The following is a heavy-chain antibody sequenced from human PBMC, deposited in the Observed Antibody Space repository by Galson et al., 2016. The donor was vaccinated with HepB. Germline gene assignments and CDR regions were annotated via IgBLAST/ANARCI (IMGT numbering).Heavy chain of an antibody. CDR3: AKTYYDFWSGYDYYYGMDV. CDR1: GFTFSSYG. Sequence: SLRLSCAASGFTFSSYGMHWVRQAPGKGLEWVAVIWYDGSNKYYADSVKGRFTISRDNSKNTLYLQMNSLRAEDTAVYYCAKTYYDFWSGYDYYYGMDVWCQGTTVTVSS. D-gene: IGHD3-3*01. CDR2: IWYDGSNK. J-gene: IGHJ6*02. V-gene: IGHV3-33*06.